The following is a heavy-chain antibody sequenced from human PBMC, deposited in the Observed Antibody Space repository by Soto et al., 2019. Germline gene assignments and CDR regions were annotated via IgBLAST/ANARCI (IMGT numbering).Heavy chain of an antibody. J-gene: IGHJ4*02. CDR1: GFTFSSYE. CDR3: TGAQYSSSFDY. Sequence: GGSLRLSCAASGFTFSSYEMNWVRQAPGKGLEWVSYISSSGSTIYYADSVKGRFTISRDNAKNSLYLQMNSLRAEDTSFYYCTGAQYSSSFDYWGQGTLVTVSS. D-gene: IGHD6-6*01. CDR2: ISSSGSTI. V-gene: IGHV3-48*03.